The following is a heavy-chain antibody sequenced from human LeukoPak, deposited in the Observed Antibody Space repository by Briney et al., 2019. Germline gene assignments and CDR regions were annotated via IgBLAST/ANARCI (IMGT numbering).Heavy chain of an antibody. CDR2: IYYSGST. J-gene: IGHJ6*02. CDR3: ARQLVTLGYGMDV. Sequence: SETLSLTCTVSGGSISSSSYYWGWIRQPPGTGPEWIGSIYYSGSTYYNPSLKSRVTISVDTSKNQFSLKLSSVTAADTAVYYCARQLVTLGYGMDVWGQGTTVTVSS. CDR1: GGSISSSSYY. V-gene: IGHV4-39*01. D-gene: IGHD4-23*01.